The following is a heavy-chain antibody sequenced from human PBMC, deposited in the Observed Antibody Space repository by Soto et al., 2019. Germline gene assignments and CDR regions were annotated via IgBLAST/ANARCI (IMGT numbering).Heavy chain of an antibody. CDR2: LKPDGSQK. J-gene: IGHJ3*02. Sequence: GGSLSLSCAASGFTFSSYSMHWVRQAPGKGLEWVANLKPDGSQKWYVDSVKGRFAISRDNAKNSLFLQMNRLRAEDTAVYYCTRGDYYDSSGPFSDAFDIWGQGTMVTVSS. V-gene: IGHV3-7*04. CDR1: GFTFSSYS. D-gene: IGHD3-22*01. CDR3: TRGDYYDSSGPFSDAFDI.